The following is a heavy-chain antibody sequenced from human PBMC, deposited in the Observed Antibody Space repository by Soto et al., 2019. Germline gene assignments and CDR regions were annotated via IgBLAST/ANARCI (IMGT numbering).Heavy chain of an antibody. J-gene: IGHJ6*03. CDR2: IYYSGST. Sequence: SETLSLTCTVSGGSISSSSYYWGWIRQPPGKGLEWIGSIYYSGSTYYNPSLKSRVTISVDTSKNQFSLKLSSVTAADTAVYYCATQKRGEYDFWSGYYTGSYYYYYYMDVWGKGTTVTVSS. CDR3: ATQKRGEYDFWSGYYTGSYYYYYYMDV. D-gene: IGHD3-3*01. V-gene: IGHV4-39*01. CDR1: GGSISSSSYY.